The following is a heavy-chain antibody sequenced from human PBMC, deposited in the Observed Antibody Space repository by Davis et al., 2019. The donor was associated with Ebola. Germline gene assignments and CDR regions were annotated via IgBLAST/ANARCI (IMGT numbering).Heavy chain of an antibody. D-gene: IGHD4-23*01. J-gene: IGHJ4*02. Sequence: GESLKISCTASGFTFGDYAMSWVRQAPGKGLEWVGFIRSKAYGGTTEYAASVKGRFTISRDDSKNTAYLQMNSLKTEDTAVYYCTRIDYGGNSEDYWGQGTLVTVSS. CDR3: TRIDYGGNSEDY. CDR2: IRSKAYGGTT. CDR1: GFTFGDYA. V-gene: IGHV3-49*04.